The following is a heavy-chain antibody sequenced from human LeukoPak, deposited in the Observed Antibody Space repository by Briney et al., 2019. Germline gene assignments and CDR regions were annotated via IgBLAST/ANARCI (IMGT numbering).Heavy chain of an antibody. CDR1: GGSFSGYY. J-gene: IGHJ4*02. CDR3: ARGREWEPKVFDY. D-gene: IGHD1-26*01. CDR2: INHSGST. Sequence: SETLSLTCAVYGGSFSGYYWSWIRQPPGKGLEWIGEINHSGSTNYNPSLKSRVTISVDTSKNQFSLKLSSVTAADTAVYYCARGREWEPKVFDYWGQGTLVTVSS. V-gene: IGHV4-34*01.